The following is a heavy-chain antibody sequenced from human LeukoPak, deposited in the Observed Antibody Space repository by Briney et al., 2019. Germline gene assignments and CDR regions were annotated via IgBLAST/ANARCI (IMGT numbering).Heavy chain of an antibody. CDR1: GFGSGIFA. J-gene: IGHJ5*02. CDR2: IFGNGAGI. D-gene: IGHD5-24*01. Sequence: GGSLRLSCAASGFGSGIFAMNWVRQAPGKGLEWVSVIFGNGAGIQYADSVKGRFSISRDNSENVLFLQMNSLRAEDTAVYYCVKDRTPDGFYSNDLWGQGTLVTVSS. CDR3: VKDRTPDGFYSNDL. V-gene: IGHV3-23*01.